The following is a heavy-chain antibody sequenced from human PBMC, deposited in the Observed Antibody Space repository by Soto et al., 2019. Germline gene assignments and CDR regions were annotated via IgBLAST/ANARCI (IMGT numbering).Heavy chain of an antibody. Sequence: QVQLVQSGAEVKKPGASVKVSCKASGYTFTSYAMHWVRQAPGQRLEWMGWINAGNGNTKYSQKFQGRVPITRDTSASTAYMELTILRSEDTAVYSCARAVGATTLDYWAQGTLVTVSS. J-gene: IGHJ4*02. V-gene: IGHV1-3*01. CDR3: ARAVGATTLDY. D-gene: IGHD1-26*01. CDR1: GYTFTSYA. CDR2: INAGNGNT.